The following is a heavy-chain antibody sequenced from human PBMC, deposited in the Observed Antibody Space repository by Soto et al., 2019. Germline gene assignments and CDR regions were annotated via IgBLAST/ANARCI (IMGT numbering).Heavy chain of an antibody. D-gene: IGHD3-22*01. J-gene: IGHJ6*02. CDR3: AKAANYYDSSGYYYYYYYGMDV. CDR1: GLTFDDYA. Sequence: TGGSLRLSCAASGLTFDDYAMHWVRQAPGKGLEWVSGISWNSGSIGYADSVKGRFTISRDNAKNSLYLQMNSLRAEDTALYYCAKAANYYDSSGYYYYYYYGMDVWGQGTTVTVSS. CDR2: ISWNSGSI. V-gene: IGHV3-9*01.